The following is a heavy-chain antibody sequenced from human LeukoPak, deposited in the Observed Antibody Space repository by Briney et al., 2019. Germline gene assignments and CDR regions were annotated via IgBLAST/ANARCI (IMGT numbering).Heavy chain of an antibody. CDR2: IGFSDVTI. CDR1: GFTFSDYY. J-gene: IGHJ4*02. V-gene: IGHV3-11*01. D-gene: IGHD5-12*01. CDR3: AREKENGYNGRFDY. Sequence: GGSLRLSCVASGFTFSDYYMSWIRQAPGKGLEWVSYIGFSDVTIYYADSVKGRFTISRDNAKNSLYLQMNSLRAEDTAVYYCAREKENGYNGRFDYWGQGTLVTVSS.